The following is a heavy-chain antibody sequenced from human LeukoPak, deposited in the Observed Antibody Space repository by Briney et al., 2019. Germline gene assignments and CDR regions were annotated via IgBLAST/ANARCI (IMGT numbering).Heavy chain of an antibody. V-gene: IGHV3-23*01. CDR2: ISGSGGST. CDR1: GFTFSSYA. D-gene: IGHD3-10*01. CDR3: AKYGFGEFHFDY. Sequence: GGSLRLSCAASGFTFSSYAMSWVRQAPGKGLEWVSAISGSGGSTYYADSVKGRFTISRDNSKNTLYRQMNSLRAEDTAVYYCAKYGFGEFHFDYWGQGTLVTVSS. J-gene: IGHJ4*02.